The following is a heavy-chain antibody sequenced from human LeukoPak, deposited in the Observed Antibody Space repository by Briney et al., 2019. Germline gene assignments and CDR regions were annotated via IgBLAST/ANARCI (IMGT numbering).Heavy chain of an antibody. J-gene: IGHJ4*02. CDR3: ARQVAARPEYFDY. CDR2: INHSGST. Sequence: PSETLSLTCAVYGGSFSGYYWSWIRQPPGKGLEWIGEINHSGSTNYNPSLKSRVTISVDTSKNQFSLKLSSVTAADTAVYYCARQVAARPEYFDYWGQGTLVTVSS. CDR1: GGSFSGYY. D-gene: IGHD6-6*01. V-gene: IGHV4-34*01.